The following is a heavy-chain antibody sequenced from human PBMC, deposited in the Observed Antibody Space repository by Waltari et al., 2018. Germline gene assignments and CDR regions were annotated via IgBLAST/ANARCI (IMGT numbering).Heavy chain of an antibody. J-gene: IGHJ6*02. CDR2: INRDGSN. D-gene: IGHD3-10*01. Sequence: VQLQQWGAGLLKPSETLSLTCAVYGGSFSGYFWSWIRQSPGKGLEWIGQINRDGSNKFNPSLKSRVAMSVDTIKSQISLRLSSVTAADAAVYYCARVGDYHGSGRFGLDVWGQGTRVTVSS. CDR1: GGSFSGYF. V-gene: IGHV4-34*02. CDR3: ARVGDYHGSGRFGLDV.